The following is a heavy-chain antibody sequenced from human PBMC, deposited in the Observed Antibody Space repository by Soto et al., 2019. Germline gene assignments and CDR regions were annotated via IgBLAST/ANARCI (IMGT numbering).Heavy chain of an antibody. J-gene: IGHJ4*02. V-gene: IGHV3-30*18. CDR2: ISYDGSNK. CDR3: AKDPGGYGDYVLDY. Sequence: GGSLRLSCAASGFTFSSYGMHWVRQAPGKGLEWVAVISYDGSNKYYADSVKGRFTISRDNSKNTLYLQMNSLRAEDTAVYYCAKDPGGYGDYVLDYWGQGTLVTVSS. CDR1: GFTFSSYG. D-gene: IGHD4-17*01.